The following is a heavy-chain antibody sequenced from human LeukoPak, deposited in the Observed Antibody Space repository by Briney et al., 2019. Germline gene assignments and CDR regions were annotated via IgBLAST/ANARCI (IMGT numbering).Heavy chain of an antibody. V-gene: IGHV3-48*01. CDR3: ASPFDY. CDR1: GFTFSSYS. J-gene: IGHJ4*02. Sequence: GGSLRLSCAASGFTFSSYSMNWVRQAPVKGLEWVSYIDSSSSTIYYADSVKGRFTISRDNAKNSLYLQMNSLRTEDTAVYYCASPFDYWGQGTLVTVSS. CDR2: IDSSSSTI.